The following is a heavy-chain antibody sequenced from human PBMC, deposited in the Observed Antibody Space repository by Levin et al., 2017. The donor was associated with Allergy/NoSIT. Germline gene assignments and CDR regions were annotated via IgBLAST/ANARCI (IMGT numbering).Heavy chain of an antibody. V-gene: IGHV3-23*01. CDR2: ISASAGST. CDR1: GFTFSNYG. Sequence: ASVKVSRAASGFTFSNYGVSWVRQAPGKGLEWVSAISASAGSTYYADSVKGRFTISRDNSKNTLYLQMNSLRAEDTAVYYCAKDLRDRSGWSYYFDYWGQGTLVTVSS. CDR3: AKDLRDRSGWSYYFDY. J-gene: IGHJ4*02. D-gene: IGHD6-19*01.